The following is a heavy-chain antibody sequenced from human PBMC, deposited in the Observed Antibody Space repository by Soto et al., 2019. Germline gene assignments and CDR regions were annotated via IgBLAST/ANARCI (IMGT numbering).Heavy chain of an antibody. CDR2: IIPILGIA. D-gene: IGHD3-10*01. Sequence: QVQLVQSGAEVKKPGSSVKVSCKASGGTFSSYTISWVRQAPGQGLEWMGRIIPILGIANYAQKFQGRGTITADKSTSTAYMELSSLRSEDTAVYYCARDPDRAFDSWFGEPWGQGTLVTVSS. V-gene: IGHV1-69*08. CDR1: GGTFSSYT. CDR3: ARDPDRAFDSWFGEP. J-gene: IGHJ5*02.